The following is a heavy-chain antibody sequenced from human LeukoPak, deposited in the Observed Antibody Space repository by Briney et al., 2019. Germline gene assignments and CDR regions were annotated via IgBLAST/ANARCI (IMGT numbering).Heavy chain of an antibody. Sequence: GESLRLSCAASGFTFTTYWMSWVRQAPGKGLEWVANINQDGTERYYVDSVKGRFTISRDDAKSSLYLQMNSLRAEDTAVYYCATTPPARHYYDSSGYYGGAFDIWGQGTMVTVSS. D-gene: IGHD3-22*01. CDR2: INQDGTER. J-gene: IGHJ3*02. V-gene: IGHV3-7*01. CDR3: ATTPPARHYYDSSGYYGGAFDI. CDR1: GFTFTTYW.